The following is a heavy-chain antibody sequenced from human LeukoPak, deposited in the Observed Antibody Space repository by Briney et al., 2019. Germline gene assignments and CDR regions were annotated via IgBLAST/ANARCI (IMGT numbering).Heavy chain of an antibody. D-gene: IGHD7-27*01. CDR1: GFTFSNYV. CDR3: ARDVWGSTDY. Sequence: GGSLRLSCAVSGFTFSNYVMIWVRQAPGKGLEWVSAISGTGANTFYADSVKGRFTISRDNAKNSLYLQMNSLRAEDTAVYYCARDVWGSTDYWGQGTLVTVSS. J-gene: IGHJ4*02. V-gene: IGHV3-23*01. CDR2: ISGTGANT.